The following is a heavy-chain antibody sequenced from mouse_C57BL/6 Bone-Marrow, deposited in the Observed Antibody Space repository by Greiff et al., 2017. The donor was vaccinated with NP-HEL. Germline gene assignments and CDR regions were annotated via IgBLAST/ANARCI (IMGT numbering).Heavy chain of an antibody. V-gene: IGHV2-5*01. CDR3: AKTYDGYYAWFAY. CDR2: IWRGGST. CDR1: GFSLTSYG. J-gene: IGHJ3*01. D-gene: IGHD2-3*01. Sequence: VKLVESGPGLVQPSQSLSITCTVSGFSLTSYGVHWVRQSPGKGLEWLGVIWRGGSTDYNAAFMSRLSITKDNSKSQVFFKMNSLQADDTAIYYCAKTYDGYYAWFAYWGQGTLVTVSA.